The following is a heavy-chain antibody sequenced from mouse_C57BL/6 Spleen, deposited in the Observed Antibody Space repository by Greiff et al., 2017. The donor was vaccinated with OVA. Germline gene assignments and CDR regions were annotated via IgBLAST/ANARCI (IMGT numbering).Heavy chain of an antibody. Sequence: QVQLKQPGTELVKPGASVKLSCKASGYTFTSYWMHWVKQRPGQGLEWIGNINPSNGGTNYNEKFKSKATLTVDKSSSTAYMQLSSLTSEDSAVYYFSRRGKFITAVVATSWYFDVWGTGTTVTVSS. CDR3: SRRGKFITAVVATSWYFDV. V-gene: IGHV1-53*01. CDR2: INPSNGGT. J-gene: IGHJ1*03. D-gene: IGHD1-1*01. CDR1: GYTFTSYW.